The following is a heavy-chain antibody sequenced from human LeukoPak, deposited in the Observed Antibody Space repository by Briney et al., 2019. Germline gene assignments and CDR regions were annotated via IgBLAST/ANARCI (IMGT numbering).Heavy chain of an antibody. D-gene: IGHD6-19*01. CDR2: IYYSGST. CDR3: AGAWPKDSSGWYTIDY. CDR1: GGSVSSGSYY. J-gene: IGHJ4*02. Sequence: SETLSLTCTVSGGSVSSGSYYWSWIRQPPGKGLEWIGYIYYSGSTNYNPSLKSRVTISVDTSKNQFSLKLSSVTAADTAVYYCAGAWPKDSSGWYTIDYWGQGTLVTVSS. V-gene: IGHV4-61*01.